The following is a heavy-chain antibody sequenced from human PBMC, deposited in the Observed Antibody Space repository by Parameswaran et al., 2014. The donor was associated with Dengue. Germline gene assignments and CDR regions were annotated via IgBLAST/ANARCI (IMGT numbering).Heavy chain of an antibody. D-gene: IGHD6-13*01. Sequence: GLEWVSSISSSSSYIYYADSVKGRFTISRDNAKNSLYLQMNSLRAEDTAVYYCARGVAADDYWGQGTLVTVSS. J-gene: IGHJ4*02. CDR3: ARGVAADDY. CDR2: ISSSSSYI. V-gene: IGHV3-21*01.